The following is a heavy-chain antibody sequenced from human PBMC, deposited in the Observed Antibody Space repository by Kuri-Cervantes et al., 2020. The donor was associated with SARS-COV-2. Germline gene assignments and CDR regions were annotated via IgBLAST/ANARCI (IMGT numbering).Heavy chain of an antibody. CDR3: ARDWGYSYAEGAFDI. J-gene: IGHJ3*02. CDR2: IYYSGST. V-gene: IGHV4-59*01. Sequence: GSLRLSCTVSGGSISSYYWSWIRQPPGKGLGWIGYIYYSGSTNYNPSLKSRVTISVDTSKNQFSLKLSSVTAADTALYYCARDWGYSYAEGAFDIWGQGTMVTVSS. D-gene: IGHD5-18*01. CDR1: GGSISSYY.